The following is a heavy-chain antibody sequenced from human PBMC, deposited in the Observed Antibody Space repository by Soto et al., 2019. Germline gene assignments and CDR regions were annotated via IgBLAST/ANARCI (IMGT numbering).Heavy chain of an antibody. CDR1: GSSIGSGGYY. CDR3: AREYGDQPGGMDV. J-gene: IGHJ6*02. V-gene: IGHV4-31*03. CDR2: IYYSGST. Sequence: QVQLQESGPGLVKPSQTLSLTCTVSGSSIGSGGYYWSWIRQHPGKGLEWIGYIYYSGSTYYNPSLKSRVTISVDTSKNQFSLMLSSVTAADTAVYYCAREYGDQPGGMDVWGQGTTVTVSS. D-gene: IGHD4-17*01.